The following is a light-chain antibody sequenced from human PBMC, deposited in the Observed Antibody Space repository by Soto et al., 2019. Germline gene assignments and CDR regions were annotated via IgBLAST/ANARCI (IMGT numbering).Light chain of an antibody. CDR2: DVS. J-gene: IGKJ4*01. V-gene: IGKV3-11*01. Sequence: EIVLTQSPATLSLSPGERATLSCRASQSVDSYLTWYQQKPGQAPRLLIYDVSKRATGIPVRFSGSGSGTDFTLTISSLEPEDGAIDYCQQRRNWPLTFGGGTKVEIK. CDR1: QSVDSY. CDR3: QQRRNWPLT.